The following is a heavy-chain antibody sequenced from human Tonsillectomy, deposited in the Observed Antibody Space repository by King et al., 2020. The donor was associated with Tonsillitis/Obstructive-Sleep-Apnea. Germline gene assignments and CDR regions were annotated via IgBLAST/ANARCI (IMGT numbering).Heavy chain of an antibody. CDR2: IDPSDSYS. D-gene: IGHD2-21*02. CDR3: ARLSDFQSPDAFDI. V-gene: IGHV5-10-1*03. CDR1: GYNFIW. J-gene: IGHJ3*02. Sequence: GQLVQSGAEVKKSGESLRISCKGSGYNFIWISWVRQMPGKGLEWMGRIDPSDSYSNYNPSFQDHVTMSADKSINTAYLQWSSLKVSDTAIYYCARLSDFQSPDAFDILGQGTTVTVSS.